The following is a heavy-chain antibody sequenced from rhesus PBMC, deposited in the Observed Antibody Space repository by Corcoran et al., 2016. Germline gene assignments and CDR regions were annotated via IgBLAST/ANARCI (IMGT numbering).Heavy chain of an antibody. Sequence: QVQLQESGPGLVKPSETLSLTCAVSGGSISSSNWWSWIRQPPGKGLEWIGYISGSSGSTYYNPSLKSRVTILTDTSKNQFSLKLSSVTAADTAVYYCARRGSSWSFDYWGQGVLVTVSS. CDR3: ARRGSSWSFDY. V-gene: IGHV4-65*01. CDR1: GGSISSSNW. D-gene: IGHD6-13*01. CDR2: ISGSSGST. J-gene: IGHJ4*01.